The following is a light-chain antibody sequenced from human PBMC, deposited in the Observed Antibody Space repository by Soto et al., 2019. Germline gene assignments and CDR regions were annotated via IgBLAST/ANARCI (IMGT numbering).Light chain of an antibody. CDR3: QQRFDWPKIT. CDR2: DAS. Sequence: DIVLTQSPATLSLSPGERATVSCRASQSVSSHLAWCQQKRGQAPRLLIYDASSRASGIPARFSGSGSGTDFTLTISSLEPEDFGVFYCQQRFDWPKITFGQGTRLEIK. V-gene: IGKV3-11*01. J-gene: IGKJ5*01. CDR1: QSVSSH.